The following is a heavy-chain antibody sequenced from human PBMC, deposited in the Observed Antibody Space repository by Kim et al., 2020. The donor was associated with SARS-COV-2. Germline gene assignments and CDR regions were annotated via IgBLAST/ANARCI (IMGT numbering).Heavy chain of an antibody. J-gene: IGHJ4*02. CDR2: ISAYNGNT. CDR1: GYTFTSYG. V-gene: IGHV1-18*01. Sequence: ASVKVSCKASGYTFTSYGISWVRQAPGQGLEWMGWISAYNGNTNYAQKLQGRVTMTTDTSTSTAYMELRSLRSDDTAVYYCARDGVGLRYFDWHPLSYYFDYWGQGTLVTVSS. CDR3: ARDGVGLRYFDWHPLSYYFDY. D-gene: IGHD3-9*01.